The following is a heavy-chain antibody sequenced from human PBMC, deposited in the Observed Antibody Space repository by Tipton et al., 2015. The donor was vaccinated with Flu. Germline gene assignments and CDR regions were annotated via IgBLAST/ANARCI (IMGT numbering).Heavy chain of an antibody. Sequence: QLVQSGAEVKKPGASVKVSCKASGYTFTSYAMHWVRQAPGQRLEWMGWINAGNGNTKYSQKFQGRVTITRDTSASTAYMELSSLRSKDAAVYYCARLDYYGSGSYYNGYYYGMDVWGQGTTVTVSS. V-gene: IGHV1-3*01. CDR3: ARLDYYGSGSYYNGYYYGMDV. D-gene: IGHD3-10*01. J-gene: IGHJ6*02. CDR2: INAGNGNT. CDR1: GYTFTSYA.